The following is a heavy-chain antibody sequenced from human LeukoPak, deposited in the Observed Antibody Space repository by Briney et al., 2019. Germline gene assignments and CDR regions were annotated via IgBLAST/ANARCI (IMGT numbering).Heavy chain of an antibody. CDR2: IYHSGST. J-gene: IGHJ4*02. CDR3: ACISSSRFDY. V-gene: IGHV4-4*02. CDR1: GGSISSSNW. D-gene: IGHD6-6*01. Sequence: SETLSLTCAVSGGSISSSNWWSWVRQPPGKGLEWIGEIYHSGSTNYNPSLKSRVTISVDKSKNQFSLKLSSVTAADTAVYYCACISSSRFDYWAREPWSPSPQ.